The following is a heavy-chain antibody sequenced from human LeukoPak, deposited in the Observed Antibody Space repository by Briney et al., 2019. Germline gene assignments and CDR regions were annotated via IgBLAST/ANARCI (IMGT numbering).Heavy chain of an antibody. Sequence: SGGSLRLSCAASGLTFSSYEMNWVRQAPGKGLEWVSYISSSGSSIYYADSVKGRFTISRDNARKSLYLQMHSLRAEDTAVYYCARDSHKFDSSGYYPVAFDIWGQGTMVTVSS. CDR1: GLTFSSYE. V-gene: IGHV3-48*03. CDR3: ARDSHKFDSSGYYPVAFDI. J-gene: IGHJ3*02. D-gene: IGHD3-22*01. CDR2: ISSSGSSI.